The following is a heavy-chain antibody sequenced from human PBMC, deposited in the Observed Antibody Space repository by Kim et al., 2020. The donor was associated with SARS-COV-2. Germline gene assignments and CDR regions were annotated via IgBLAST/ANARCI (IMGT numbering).Heavy chain of an antibody. CDR2: INPSGGST. CDR3: ARVRPVGDSYYYGMDV. CDR1: GYTFTSYY. Sequence: ASVKVSCKASGYTFTSYYMHWVRQAPGQGLEWMGIINPSGGSTSYAQKFQGRVTMTRDTSTSTVYMELSSLRSEDTAVYYCARVRPVGDSYYYGMDVWGQGTTVTVSS. V-gene: IGHV1-46*01. J-gene: IGHJ6*02.